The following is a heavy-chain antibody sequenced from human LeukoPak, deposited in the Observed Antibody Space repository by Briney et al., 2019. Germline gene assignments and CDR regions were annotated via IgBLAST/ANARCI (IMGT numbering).Heavy chain of an antibody. Sequence: SETLSLICAVYGGSFSDYFWSWIRQPPGKGLEWIGEISHSGSTTYNPSLKSRVTISVDTSKSQLSLKLNSVTAADTAVYYCARDRNYYDSSGYYFANWGQGALVTVSS. J-gene: IGHJ4*02. CDR3: ARDRNYYDSSGYYFAN. D-gene: IGHD3-22*01. V-gene: IGHV4-34*01. CDR2: ISHSGST. CDR1: GGSFSDYF.